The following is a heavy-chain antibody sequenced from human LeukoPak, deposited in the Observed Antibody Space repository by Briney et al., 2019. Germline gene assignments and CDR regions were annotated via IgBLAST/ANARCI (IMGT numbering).Heavy chain of an antibody. CDR1: GYTFTGYH. D-gene: IGHD6-13*01. J-gene: IGHJ4*02. CDR3: ARDQGSLTRSWYTGY. CDR2: INPNTGET. V-gene: IGHV1-2*06. Sequence: GASVKVSCKASGYTFTGYHIHWVRQAPGQGLEWMGRINPNTGETNFAQKFQGRVTMTRDTSITTAYMELSSLTPDDTAVYFCARDQGSLTRSWYTGYWGQGTQVTVSS.